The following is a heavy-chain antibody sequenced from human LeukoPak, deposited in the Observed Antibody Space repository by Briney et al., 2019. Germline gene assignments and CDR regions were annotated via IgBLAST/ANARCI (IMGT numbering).Heavy chain of an antibody. CDR1: GGSISSGDYY. V-gene: IGHV4-30-4*01. J-gene: IGHJ4*02. Sequence: PSETLSLTCTVSGGSISSGDYYWSWIRQPPGKGLERIGYIYYSGSTYYNPSLKSRVTISVDTSKNQFSLKLSSVTAADTAVYYCARVQIVDTARFDYWGQGTLVTVSS. CDR2: IYYSGST. CDR3: ARVQIVDTARFDY. D-gene: IGHD5-18*01.